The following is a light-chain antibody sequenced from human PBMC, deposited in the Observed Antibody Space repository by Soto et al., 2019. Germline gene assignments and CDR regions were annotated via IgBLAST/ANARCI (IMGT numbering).Light chain of an antibody. J-gene: IGKJ2*01. V-gene: IGKV3-15*01. CDR1: QSVSSN. CDR3: QQYNNWPLT. CDR2: DTP. Sequence: EIVLTQSPGTLSVSPGASATLSCRATQSVSSNLAWYQQKPGQAPRLLIYDTPTRATGVPARFSGSGSGTEFTLTISSLQSEDFAVYYCQQYNNWPLTFGQETKLESK.